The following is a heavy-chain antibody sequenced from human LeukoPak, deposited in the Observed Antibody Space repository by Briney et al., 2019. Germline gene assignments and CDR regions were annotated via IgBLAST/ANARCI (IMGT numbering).Heavy chain of an antibody. J-gene: IGHJ3*02. V-gene: IGHV4-30-4*01. CDR2: IYYSGST. D-gene: IGHD3-22*01. Sequence: PSETLSLTCTVSGGSISSGDYYWSWIRQPPGKGLEWIGYIYYSGSTYYNPSLKSRVTISVDTSKNQFSLKLSSVTAADTAVYYCARFVGYYYDSSGHDAFDIWGQGTMVTVSS. CDR1: GGSISSGDYY. CDR3: ARFVGYYYDSSGHDAFDI.